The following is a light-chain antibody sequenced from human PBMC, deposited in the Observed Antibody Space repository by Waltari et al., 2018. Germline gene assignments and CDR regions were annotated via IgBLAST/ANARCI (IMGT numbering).Light chain of an antibody. CDR2: DVR. V-gene: IGLV2-14*03. Sequence: QSVLTQPASVSGSSGQSLTISCTGTSSDVGAYNYVSWSQQHPGKAPKIVIYDVRKRPSGVSDRFSGSKSGNTASLTISGLQAEDEADYYCSSYTSGNTWVFGGGTKLTVL. J-gene: IGLJ3*02. CDR3: SSYTSGNTWV. CDR1: SSDVGAYNY.